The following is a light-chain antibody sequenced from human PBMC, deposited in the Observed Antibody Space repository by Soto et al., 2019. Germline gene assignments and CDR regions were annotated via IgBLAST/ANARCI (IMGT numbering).Light chain of an antibody. CDR2: EVS. CDR1: SSDVGGYNY. CDR3: SSYTSSGTHYV. Sequence: QSTQSQPASVCGSPGHSITISCTGTSSDVGGYNYVSWYQQHPGKAPKLMIYEVSNRPSGVSNRFSGSKSGNTASLTISGLHAEDEADYYCSSYTSSGTHYVFGTGTKVTVL. J-gene: IGLJ1*01. V-gene: IGLV2-14*01.